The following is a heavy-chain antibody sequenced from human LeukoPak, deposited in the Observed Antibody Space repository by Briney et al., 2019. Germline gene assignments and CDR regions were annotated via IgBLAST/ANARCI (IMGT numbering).Heavy chain of an antibody. CDR2: ISFAGSNR. Sequence: SLSLSSAPSLVTLTRHAMHSVGRAPGTGLEWVAVISFAGSNRYYTTSVTGRFTIPRDNSKTTLYLQMNSLRSEDTAVYYCAKDEKWLDNWYFDLWGRGTLVTVSS. CDR3: AKDEKWLDNWYFDL. CDR1: LVTLTRHA. J-gene: IGHJ2*01. D-gene: IGHD5-24*01. V-gene: IGHV3-30*04.